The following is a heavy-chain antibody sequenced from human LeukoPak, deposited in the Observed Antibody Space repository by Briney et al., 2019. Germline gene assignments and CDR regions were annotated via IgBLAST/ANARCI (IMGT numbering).Heavy chain of an antibody. CDR1: GYTFTGYY. D-gene: IGHD2-15*01. CDR3: ARVYCSSGGCPPGDY. V-gene: IGHV1-2*02. Sequence: ASVKVSCKASGYTFTGYYIHWVRQAPGQGLEWMGWINPNSGGTNYAQKFQGGVTMTRDTSISTAYMELSRLRSDDTAVYYCARVYCSSGGCPPGDYWGQGTLVTVSS. J-gene: IGHJ4*02. CDR2: INPNSGGT.